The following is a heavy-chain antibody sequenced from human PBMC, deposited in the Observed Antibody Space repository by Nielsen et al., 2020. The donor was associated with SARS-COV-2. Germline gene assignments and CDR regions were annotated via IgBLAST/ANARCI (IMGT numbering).Heavy chain of an antibody. V-gene: IGHV4-39*07. Sequence: SETLSLTSTVSGGSISSSSYYWGWIRQPPGKGLEWIGSIYYSGSTYYNPSLKSRVTISVDTSKNQFSLKLSSVTAADTAVYYCARDVGSSSWENYFDYWGQGTLVTVSS. CDR1: GGSISSSSYY. CDR2: IYYSGST. D-gene: IGHD6-13*01. CDR3: ARDVGSSSWENYFDY. J-gene: IGHJ4*02.